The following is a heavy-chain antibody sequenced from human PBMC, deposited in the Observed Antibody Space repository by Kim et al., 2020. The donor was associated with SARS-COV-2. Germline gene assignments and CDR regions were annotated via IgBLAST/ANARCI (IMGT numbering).Heavy chain of an antibody. CDR3: TRDSDPAFDI. V-gene: IGHV3-49*02. J-gene: IGHJ3*02. Sequence: TTEYAASVKGRFTISRDDSKSIAYLQMNSLKTEDTAVYYCTRDSDPAFDIWGQGTMVPVSS. CDR2: TT.